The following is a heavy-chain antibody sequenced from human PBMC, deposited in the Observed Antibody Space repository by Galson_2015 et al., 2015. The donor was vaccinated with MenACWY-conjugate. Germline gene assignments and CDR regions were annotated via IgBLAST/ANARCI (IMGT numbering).Heavy chain of an antibody. CDR1: GFTFSNAW. V-gene: IGHV3-15*01. CDR3: AVVLTSVFDDY. D-gene: IGHD2-21*02. CDR2: IKSKTDGGTT. J-gene: IGHJ4*02. Sequence: SLRLSCAASGFTFSNAWMDWFRQAPGKGLEWIGRIKSKTDGGTTDYAAPVKGRFTISRDGSKNTLYLQMNSLKTEDTAVYFCAVVLTSVFDDYGGQGTLVTVSS.